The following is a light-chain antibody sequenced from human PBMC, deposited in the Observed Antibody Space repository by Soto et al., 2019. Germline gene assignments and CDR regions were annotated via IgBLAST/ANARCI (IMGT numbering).Light chain of an antibody. CDR1: SADVGTSNF. CDR2: DVT. CDR3: TSYRRGPLYV. J-gene: IGLJ1*01. V-gene: IGLV2-14*03. Sequence: QSVLTQPASVSGSPGQSITISCTGISADVGTSNFVSWYQHHPGKAPRLIIYDVTDRPSGVSNRFSGSKSGDAASLTISGLQAEDGADYYCTSYRRGPLYVFGTGTKVTVL.